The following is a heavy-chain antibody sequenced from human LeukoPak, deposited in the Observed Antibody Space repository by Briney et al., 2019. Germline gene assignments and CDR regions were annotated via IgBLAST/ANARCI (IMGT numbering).Heavy chain of an antibody. Sequence: ASVKVSCKASGYTFTSYYMHWVRQAPGQGLEWMGIINPSGGSTSYAQKFQGRVTMTRDTSTSTIYMELSSLRSEDTAVYYCPRLSRHNYDSSGYYSYWGQGTLVTVSS. D-gene: IGHD3-22*01. V-gene: IGHV1-46*01. J-gene: IGHJ4*02. CDR3: PRLSRHNYDSSGYYSY. CDR2: INPSGGST. CDR1: GYTFTSYY.